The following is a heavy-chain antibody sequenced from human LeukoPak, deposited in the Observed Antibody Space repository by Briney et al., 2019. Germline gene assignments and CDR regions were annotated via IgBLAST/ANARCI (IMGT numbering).Heavy chain of an antibody. Sequence: SETLSLTCTVSGGSISSYYWSWIRQPPGKGLEWVGYIYYSGSTNYNPSLKSRVTISVDTSKNQFPLKLSSVTAADTALYYCARRRPLGISGYFDLWGRGTLVTVSS. CDR2: IYYSGST. CDR3: ARRRPLGISGYFDL. D-gene: IGHD7-27*01. CDR1: GGSISSYY. J-gene: IGHJ2*01. V-gene: IGHV4-59*08.